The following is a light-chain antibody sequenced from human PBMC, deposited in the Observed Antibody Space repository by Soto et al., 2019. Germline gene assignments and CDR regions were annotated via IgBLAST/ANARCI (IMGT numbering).Light chain of an antibody. CDR3: QQYNSAWT. J-gene: IGKJ1*01. V-gene: IGKV1-9*01. CDR2: AAS. CDR1: QGITNY. Sequence: DIQMTQSPSTLSASVGDRVTITCRASQGITNYLAWYQQKPGKAPKLLIYAASTLQSGVPSRFSGSGSGTEFTLTISSLQPDDFATYYCQQYNSAWTFGQGTKVDIK.